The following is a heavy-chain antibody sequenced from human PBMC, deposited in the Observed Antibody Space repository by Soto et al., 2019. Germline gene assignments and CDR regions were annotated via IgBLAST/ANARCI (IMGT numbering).Heavy chain of an antibody. CDR2: ITDSGGST. V-gene: IGHV3-23*01. J-gene: IGHJ4*02. D-gene: IGHD1-1*01. Sequence: GGSLRLSCAASRFTFSNYAMTWVRQAPGKGLEWVSTITDSGGSTYYAESLRGRFTISRDNSKNTVYLQMNSLRSDDTAVYYCARGSNDIDYWGQGTLVTVSS. CDR1: RFTFSNYA. CDR3: ARGSNDIDY.